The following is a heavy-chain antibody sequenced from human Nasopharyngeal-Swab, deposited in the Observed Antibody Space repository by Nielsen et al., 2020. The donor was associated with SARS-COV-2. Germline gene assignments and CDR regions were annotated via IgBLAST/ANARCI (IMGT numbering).Heavy chain of an antibody. Sequence: GVLKISCAASGFTFSSYDMHWVRQATGKGLEWVSAIGTAGDTYYPGSVKGRFTISRENAKNSLYLQMNSLRAGDTAVYYCARSYRRSYYYYGMDVWGQGTTVTVSS. CDR1: GFTFSSYD. CDR3: ARSYRRSYYYYGMDV. CDR2: IGTAGDT. V-gene: IGHV3-13*01. J-gene: IGHJ6*02. D-gene: IGHD1-1*01.